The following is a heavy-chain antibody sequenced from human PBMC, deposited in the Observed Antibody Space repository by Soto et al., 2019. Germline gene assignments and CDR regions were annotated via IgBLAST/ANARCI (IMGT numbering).Heavy chain of an antibody. V-gene: IGHV3-11*01. CDR2: ISGNGEII. Sequence: PGGSLRLSCAASGFTFSDYYIHWIRRAPGKGLEWISYISGNGEIIQYAASARGRFTISRDNAENSVYLEMDRLGAEDTALYYCARDVDADFRTDFDYWGRGTLVTVSS. CDR3: ARDVDADFRTDFDY. CDR1: GFTFSDYY. J-gene: IGHJ4*02. D-gene: IGHD4-17*01.